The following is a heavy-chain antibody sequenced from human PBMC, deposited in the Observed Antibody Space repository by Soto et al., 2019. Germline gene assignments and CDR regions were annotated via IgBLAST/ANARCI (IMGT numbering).Heavy chain of an antibody. Sequence: ASVKVSCKASGYTFTSYGISWVRQAPGQGLEWMGWNSAYNGNTNYAQKLQGRVTMTTDTSTSTAYMELRSLRSDDTAVYYCARDRASITIFGVVDFDPWGQGTLVTVSS. CDR1: GYTFTSYG. CDR2: NSAYNGNT. D-gene: IGHD3-3*01. CDR3: ARDRASITIFGVVDFDP. V-gene: IGHV1-18*01. J-gene: IGHJ5*02.